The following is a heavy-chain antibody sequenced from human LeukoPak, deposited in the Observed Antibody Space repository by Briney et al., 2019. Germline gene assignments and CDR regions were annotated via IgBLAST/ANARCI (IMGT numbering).Heavy chain of an antibody. D-gene: IGHD3-10*01. J-gene: IGHJ4*02. CDR3: AKDSRSSNTYVTN. CDR1: GFTFRGYG. CDR2: VWFNDYDK. V-gene: IGHV3-33*06. Sequence: GGSLRLSCEASGFTFRGYGMHWVRLAPGRGLEWVAVVWFNDYDKYYADSVKGRFTISRDNSKNTLYLQMNSLRAEDTALYYCAKDSRSSNTYVTNWGQGTQVTVSS.